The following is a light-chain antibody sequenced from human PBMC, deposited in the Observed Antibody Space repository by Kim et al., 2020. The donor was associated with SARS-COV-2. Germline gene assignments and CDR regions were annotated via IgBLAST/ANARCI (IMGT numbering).Light chain of an antibody. CDR3: QAWDNTWV. J-gene: IGLJ3*02. V-gene: IGLV3-1*01. CDR2: QDT. Sequence: SYELTQPPSVSVSPGQTVTIPCSGDKLGDKYSSWYQQQPGQAAVLVIYQDTKRPSGIPERFSGSNSGNTATLTISGAQAMDEADYYCQAWDNTWVFGGGT. CDR1: KLGDKY.